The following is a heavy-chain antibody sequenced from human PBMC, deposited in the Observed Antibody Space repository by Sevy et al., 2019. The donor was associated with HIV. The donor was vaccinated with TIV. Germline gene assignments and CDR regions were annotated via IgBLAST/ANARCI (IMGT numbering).Heavy chain of an antibody. CDR3: ARFVGYGSRSYPMYYFDY. CDR2: IYYSGST. D-gene: IGHD3-10*01. V-gene: IGHV4-59*01. J-gene: IGHJ4*02. Sequence: SETLSLTCTVSGGSISSYYWSWIRQPPGKGLEWIGYIYYSGSTNYNPSLKSRVTISVNTSKNQFSRKLSSVTAADTAVYYCARFVGYGSRSYPMYYFDYWGQGTLVTVSS. CDR1: GGSISSYY.